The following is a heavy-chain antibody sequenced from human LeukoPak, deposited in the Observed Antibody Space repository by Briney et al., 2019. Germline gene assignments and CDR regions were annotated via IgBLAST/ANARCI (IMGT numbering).Heavy chain of an antibody. CDR3: ARDQNIDYYDFWSGYYPRTDY. J-gene: IGHJ4*02. V-gene: IGHV3-11*01. D-gene: IGHD3-3*01. CDR2: ISSSGSTI. CDR1: GFTFSDYY. Sequence: GGSLRLSCAASGFTFSDYYMSWIRQAPGKGLEWVSYISSSGSTIYYADSVKSRFTISRDNAKNSLYLQMNSLRAEDTAVYYCARDQNIDYYDFWSGYYPRTDYWGQGTLVTVSS.